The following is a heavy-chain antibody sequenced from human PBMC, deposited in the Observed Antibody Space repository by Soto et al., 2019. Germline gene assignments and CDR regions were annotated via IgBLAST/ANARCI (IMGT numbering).Heavy chain of an antibody. CDR2: IYYNGRT. D-gene: IGHD3-10*01. J-gene: IGHJ5*02. CDR3: ASSKGSGRARDWFAR. V-gene: IGHV4-31*03. Sequence: QVQLRESGPGLVRPSQTLSLTCSVSGGSISMGGYYWTWIRQHPGKGLEWIGYIYYNGRTNYNPSLKSRLSMSVDTSKHQFYLNLQSLTVADTAVYYCASSKGSGRARDWFARGGQGTLVTVSS. CDR1: GGSISMGGYY.